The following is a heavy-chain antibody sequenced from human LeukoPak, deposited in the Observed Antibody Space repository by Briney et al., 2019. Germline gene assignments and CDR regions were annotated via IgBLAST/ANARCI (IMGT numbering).Heavy chain of an antibody. CDR3: ARDWQWRGGYYFDY. Sequence: PSETLSLTCTVSGRSISSYYWIWIRQPAGKGREGSGRIYTSGSTNYNPSLKRRVTMSVDKCKNQFSLKLSSVTAADTAVYYCARDWQWRGGYYFDYWGQGTLVTVSS. J-gene: IGHJ4*02. D-gene: IGHD6-19*01. CDR2: IYTSGST. CDR1: GRSISSYY. V-gene: IGHV4-4*07.